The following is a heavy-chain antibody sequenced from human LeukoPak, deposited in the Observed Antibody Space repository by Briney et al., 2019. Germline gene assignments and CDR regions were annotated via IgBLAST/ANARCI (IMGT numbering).Heavy chain of an antibody. J-gene: IGHJ4*02. CDR1: GYSISSGYY. Sequence: PSETLSLTCTVSGYSISSGYYWGWIRQPPGKGLEWIGSIYHSGSTYYNPSLKSRVTISVDTSKNQFSLKLSSVTAADTAVYYCARAGYYYDSSGYYGNFDYWGQGTLVTVSS. V-gene: IGHV4-38-2*02. CDR3: ARAGYYYDSSGYYGNFDY. CDR2: IYHSGST. D-gene: IGHD3-22*01.